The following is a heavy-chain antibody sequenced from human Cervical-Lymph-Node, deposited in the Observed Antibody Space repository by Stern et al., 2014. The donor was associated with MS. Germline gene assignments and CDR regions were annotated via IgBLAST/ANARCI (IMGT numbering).Heavy chain of an antibody. V-gene: IGHV5-51*01. CDR1: GYSFTSYW. D-gene: IGHD5-18*01. CDR2: IYPCDAET. J-gene: IGHJ4*02. CDR3: SRTDTAIYRPNSFDY. Sequence: VQLMQSGAEVKKPGESLKISCKGSGYSFTSYWIGWVRQVPGKGLEWMGVIYPCDAETSYGPSFQGQVTIPADKSNTTAYLQWSSLKASDTAMYYCSRTDTAIYRPNSFDYWGQGTLVTVSS.